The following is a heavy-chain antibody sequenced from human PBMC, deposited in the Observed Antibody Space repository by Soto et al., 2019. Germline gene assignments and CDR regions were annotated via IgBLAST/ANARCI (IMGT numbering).Heavy chain of an antibody. CDR1: GFTFSTYG. V-gene: IGHV3-33*01. J-gene: IGHJ4*02. CDR3: AAGGEQLVI. D-gene: IGHD6-6*01. CDR2: IWFDGSNK. Sequence: HPGGSLRLSCAASGFTFSTYGMHGVRQAPGKGLEWVAVIWFDGSNKYYADSVKGRFTISRDNSKNTLYLQMNSLRAEDTAVYYCAAGGEQLVIWGQGTLVTVSS.